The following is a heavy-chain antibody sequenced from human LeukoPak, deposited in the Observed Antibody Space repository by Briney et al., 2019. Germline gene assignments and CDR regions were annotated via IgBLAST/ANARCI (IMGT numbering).Heavy chain of an antibody. CDR3: ARQGMQWEVLPVEIDY. D-gene: IGHD1-26*01. CDR2: ISYDGSNK. V-gene: IGHV3-30-3*01. CDR1: GFTFSSYA. Sequence: PGRPLRLSCAASGFTFSSYAMHWVRQAPGKGLEWVAVISYDGSNKYYADSVKGRFTISRDNSKNTLYLQMNSLRAEDTAMYYCARQGMQWEVLPVEIDYWGQGTLVTVSS. J-gene: IGHJ4*02.